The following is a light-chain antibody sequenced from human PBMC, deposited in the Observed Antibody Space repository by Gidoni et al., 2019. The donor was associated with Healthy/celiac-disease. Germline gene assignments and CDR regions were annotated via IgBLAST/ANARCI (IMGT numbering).Light chain of an antibody. J-gene: IGLJ2*01. CDR3: QSYDSSLRVV. V-gene: IGLV1-40*01. CDR2: GNS. CDR1: SSNIGAGYD. Sequence: QSVLTQPPSVSGPPRQGVTISCTGSSSNIGAGYDVHWYQQLPGTAPKLLIYGNSNRPSGVPDRFSGSKSGTSASLAITGLQAEDEADYYCQSYDSSLRVVFGGGTKLTVL.